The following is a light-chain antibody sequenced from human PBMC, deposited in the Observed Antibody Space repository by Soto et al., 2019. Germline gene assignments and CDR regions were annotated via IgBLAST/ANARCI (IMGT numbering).Light chain of an antibody. Sequence: DIQLTQSPSFLSASVGDRVTITCRASQGISSYLAWYQQKPGKAPKLLIYAASTLQSGVPSRFSGSGSGTEFTLTISSLQPEDFATYYCQPLQTFGPGTKVDIK. J-gene: IGKJ3*01. CDR1: QGISSY. CDR3: QPLQT. V-gene: IGKV1-9*01. CDR2: AAS.